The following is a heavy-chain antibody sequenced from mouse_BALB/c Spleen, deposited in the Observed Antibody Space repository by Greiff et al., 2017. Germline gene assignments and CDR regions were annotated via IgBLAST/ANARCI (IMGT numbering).Heavy chain of an antibody. CDR3: ACYYGSSLFAY. Sequence: EVKLMESGGDLVKPGGSLKLSCAASGFTFSSYGMSWVRQTPDKRLEWVATISSGGSYTYYPDSVKGRFTISRDNAKNTLYLEMSSLRSEDTAMYYCACYYGSSLFAYWGQGTLVTVSA. CDR1: GFTFSSYG. D-gene: IGHD1-1*01. V-gene: IGHV5-6*01. J-gene: IGHJ3*01. CDR2: ISSGGSYT.